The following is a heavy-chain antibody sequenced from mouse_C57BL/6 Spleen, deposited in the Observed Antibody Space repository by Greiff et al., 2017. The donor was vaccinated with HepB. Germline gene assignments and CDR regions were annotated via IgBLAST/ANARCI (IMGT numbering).Heavy chain of an antibody. J-gene: IGHJ2*01. Sequence: VQLQQSGAELVKPGASVKISCKASGYAFSSYWMNWVKQRPGKGLEWIGQIYPGDGDTNYNGKFKGKATLTADKSSSTAYMQLSSLTSEDSAVYFCARERSYYSNYGFFDYWGQGTTLTVSS. CDR1: GYAFSSYW. CDR2: IYPGDGDT. V-gene: IGHV1-80*01. CDR3: ARERSYYSNYGFFDY. D-gene: IGHD2-5*01.